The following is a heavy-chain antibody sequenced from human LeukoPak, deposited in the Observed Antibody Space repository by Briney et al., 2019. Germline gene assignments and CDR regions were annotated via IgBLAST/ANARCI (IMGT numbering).Heavy chain of an antibody. D-gene: IGHD5-12*01. J-gene: IGHJ4*02. CDR2: VRGSGTDT. CDR1: GFTFSTYA. V-gene: IGHV3-23*01. Sequence: GGSLRLSCAASGFTFSTYAMSWVRQAPGKGLEWVSAVRGSGTDTYYADSVKGRFTISRDNSKNTLYLQMNSLRAEDTAIYYCAKTSRGNSGYDSPFHYWGQGTLVTV. CDR3: AKTSRGNSGYDSPFHY.